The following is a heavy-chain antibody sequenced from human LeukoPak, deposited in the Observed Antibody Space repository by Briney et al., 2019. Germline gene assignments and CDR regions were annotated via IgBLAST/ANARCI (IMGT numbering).Heavy chain of an antibody. CDR2: ISGTTISTI. CDR1: GITFSSST. D-gene: IGHD4-23*01. J-gene: IGHJ6*03. CDR3: ARVPPRGNDVTVGRYSYMDV. V-gene: IGHV3-48*01. Sequence: GGSLRLSCAASGITFSSSTMTWVRQAPGKGLEWVSYISGTTISTIYYADSMKGRFTISRDNAKNSVYLQMNSLRAEDTAVYYCARVPPRGNDVTVGRYSYMDVWGKGTTVTVSS.